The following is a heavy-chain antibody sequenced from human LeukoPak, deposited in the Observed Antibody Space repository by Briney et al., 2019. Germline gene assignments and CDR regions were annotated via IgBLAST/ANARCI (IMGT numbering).Heavy chain of an antibody. J-gene: IGHJ4*02. D-gene: IGHD3-22*01. CDR1: GFTFSNDG. V-gene: IGHV3-30*03. Sequence: GGFLRLSCAASGFTFSNDGMHWVRQAPGRGLEWVVLISYDGSDKHYADSVKGRFTVSRDNSKNTLYLQMNSLSRDDRAVYYCVGVGGYDSSGFLDYWGQGTLVTVSS. CDR3: VGVGGYDSSGFLDY. CDR2: ISYDGSDK.